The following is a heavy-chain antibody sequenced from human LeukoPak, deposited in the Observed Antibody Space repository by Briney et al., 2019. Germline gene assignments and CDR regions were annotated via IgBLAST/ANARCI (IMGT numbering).Heavy chain of an antibody. D-gene: IGHD6-19*01. J-gene: IGHJ4*02. CDR2: ISSSSSYI. Sequence: KPGGSLRLSCAASGFTFSSYSMNWVRQAPGKGLEWVSSISSSSSYIYYADSVKGRFTISRDNAKNSLYLQMNSLRAEDTALYYCAKDMSGIAVAGNGGVDYWGQGTLVTVSS. V-gene: IGHV3-21*04. CDR3: AKDMSGIAVAGNGGVDY. CDR1: GFTFSSYS.